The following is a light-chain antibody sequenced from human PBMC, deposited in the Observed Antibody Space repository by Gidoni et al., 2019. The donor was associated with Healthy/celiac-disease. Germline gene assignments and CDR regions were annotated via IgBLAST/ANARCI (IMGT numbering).Light chain of an antibody. J-gene: IGKJ1*01. CDR3: QQSYSTPRT. CDR2: AEA. CDR1: QRIRSH. Sequence: QLTQSQSSLSASEGDRVTITCRASQRIRSHLNWYQQKTGKAPKLLIYAEASLQRGIPSRFSGRGSGTDFTLTISSLQPEDFATYYCQQSYSTPRTFGQGTKVEIK. V-gene: IGKV1-39*01.